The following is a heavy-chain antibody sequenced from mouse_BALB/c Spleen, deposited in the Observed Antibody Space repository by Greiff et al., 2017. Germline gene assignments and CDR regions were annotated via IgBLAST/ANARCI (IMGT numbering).Heavy chain of an antibody. CDR2: INPGSGGT. Sequence: QVQLQQSGAELVRPGTSVKVSCKASGYAFTNYLIEWVKQRPGQGLEWIGVINPGSGGTNYNEKFKSKATLTVDKSSSTAYMQLSSLTSEDSAVYYCTGGYYYAMDYWGQGTSVTVSS. V-gene: IGHV1-54*01. CDR3: TGGYYYAMDY. CDR1: GYAFTNYL. D-gene: IGHD1-1*02. J-gene: IGHJ4*01.